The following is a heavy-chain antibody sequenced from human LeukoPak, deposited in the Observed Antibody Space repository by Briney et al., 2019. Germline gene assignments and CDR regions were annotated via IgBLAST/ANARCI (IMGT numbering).Heavy chain of an antibody. CDR1: LFTLSATS. Sequence: GGSLRLSCAASLFTLSATSMTGVRQAPGKGLEWVSGISNSGGSTDYADSVKGRFTISRDNSKNTLSLQMNSLRAEDTAVYYCANYRCVRGVSDPYFDYWGQGTLVTVSS. D-gene: IGHD3-10*02. CDR3: ANYRCVRGVSDPYFDY. J-gene: IGHJ4*02. CDR2: ISNSGGST. V-gene: IGHV3-23*01.